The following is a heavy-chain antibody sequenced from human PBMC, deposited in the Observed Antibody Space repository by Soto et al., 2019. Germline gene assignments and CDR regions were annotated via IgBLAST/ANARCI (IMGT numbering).Heavy chain of an antibody. Sequence: EVQLVESGGGLVQPGGSLRLSCAASGFAFSSYWMSWVRQAPGKGLEWVANIKQDGSEKYYVDSVKGRFTISRDNAKNSGDLQRNSLGAEDTAVYYCARGGGRAHDYYGRDVWGQGTTVTVSS. CDR2: IKQDGSEK. CDR3: ARGGGRAHDYYGRDV. J-gene: IGHJ6*02. V-gene: IGHV3-7*04. CDR1: GFAFSSYW. D-gene: IGHD3-3*01.